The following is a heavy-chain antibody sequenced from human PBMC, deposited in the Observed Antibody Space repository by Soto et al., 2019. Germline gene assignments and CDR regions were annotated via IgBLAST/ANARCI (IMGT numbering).Heavy chain of an antibody. J-gene: IGHJ5*02. CDR3: ARATRANGFDP. Sequence: GGSLRLSCTASEFTVSSNYMNWVRQAPGKGLEWVSVIYSGGTTYYADSVKGRFTISRDNSKNTLYLQMNSLRAEDTAMYYCARATRANGFDPWGQETLLTISS. CDR2: IYSGGTT. V-gene: IGHV3-66*01. CDR1: EFTVSSNY.